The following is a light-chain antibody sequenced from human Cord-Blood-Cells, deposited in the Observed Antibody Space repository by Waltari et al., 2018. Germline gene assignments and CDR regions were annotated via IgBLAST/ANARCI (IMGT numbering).Light chain of an antibody. J-gene: IGKJ1*01. V-gene: IGKV3-11*01. CDR2: DAS. Sequence: EIVLTQSPATLSLSPGERATLSCRASQCVSSYLAWYQQKPGQAPRLLIYDASNRATGIPARFSGSGSGTDFTLTISSLEPEDFAVYYCQQRSNWPPFGQGTKVEIK. CDR3: QQRSNWPP. CDR1: QCVSSY.